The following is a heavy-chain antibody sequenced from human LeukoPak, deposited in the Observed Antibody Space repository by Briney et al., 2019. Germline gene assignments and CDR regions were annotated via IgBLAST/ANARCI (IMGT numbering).Heavy chain of an antibody. CDR2: INHSGST. Sequence: PSETLSLTCAVYGGSFSGYYWSWIRQPPGKGLEWIGEINHSGSTNYNPSLKSRVTISVDTSKNQFSLKLSSVTAADTAVYYCARTYYYDSSGYYLPFDYWGQGTLVTVSS. D-gene: IGHD3-22*01. J-gene: IGHJ4*02. CDR3: ARTYYYDSSGYYLPFDY. CDR1: GGSFSGYY. V-gene: IGHV4-34*01.